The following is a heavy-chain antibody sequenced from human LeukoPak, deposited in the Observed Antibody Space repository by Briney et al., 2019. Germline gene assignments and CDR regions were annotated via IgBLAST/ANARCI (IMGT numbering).Heavy chain of an antibody. V-gene: IGHV3-7*03. Sequence: PGGSLRLSCAASGFICNTYWMSWVRQAPGKGLEWVASIRQNGVEKYYVDSVKGRFIISRDNAENSVSLQVNSLRGEDTAVYYCARERTLVGATHDAFDIWGQGTMVTVSS. D-gene: IGHD1-26*01. CDR3: ARERTLVGATHDAFDI. CDR2: IRQNGVEK. CDR1: GFICNTYW. J-gene: IGHJ3*02.